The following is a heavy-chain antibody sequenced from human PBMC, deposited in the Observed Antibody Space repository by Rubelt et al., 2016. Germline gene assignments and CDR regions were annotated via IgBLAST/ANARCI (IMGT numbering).Heavy chain of an antibody. CDR2: INHSGST. CDR3: ARANNGYDYP. V-gene: IGHV4-34*01. J-gene: IGHJ5*02. D-gene: IGHD5-12*01. CDR1: GGSFRDYY. Sequence: QVQLQQWGAGLLKPSETLSLSCAVYGGSFRDYYWSWIRQSPGKGLEWIGEINHSGSTNVNPSLKSRVTISVDTSKNQVSQKMRAVTVADAAGDSCARANNGYDYPWGQGTLVTVS.